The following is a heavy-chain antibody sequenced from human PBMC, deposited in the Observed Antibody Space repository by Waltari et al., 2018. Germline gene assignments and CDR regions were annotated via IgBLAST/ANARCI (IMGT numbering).Heavy chain of an antibody. CDR3: ARHMLALGDGDS. J-gene: IGHJ4*02. Sequence: EVQLVGSGGGRVKPGGSLGLSCGASGFPFDVYSMHWRRQTQGIGLERLASISSSGDNIKYSDSLRGRFTISRDNSENTLYLQMNSLRPDDTAVYYCARHMLALGDGDSWGQGILVTVSS. V-gene: IGHV3-21*02. D-gene: IGHD1-26*01. CDR1: GFPFDVYS. CDR2: ISSSGDNI.